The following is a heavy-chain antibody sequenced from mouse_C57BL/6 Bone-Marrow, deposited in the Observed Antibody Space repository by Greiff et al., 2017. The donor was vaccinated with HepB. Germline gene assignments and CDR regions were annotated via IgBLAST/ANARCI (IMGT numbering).Heavy chain of an antibody. CDR1: GYSITSGYY. Sequence: ESGPGLVKPSQSLSLTCSVTGYSITSGYYWNWIRQFPGNKLEWMGYISYDGSNNYNPSLKNRISITRDTSKNQFFLKLNSVTTEDTATYYCARSTMVTTSAMDYWGQGTSVTVSS. CDR3: ARSTMVTTSAMDY. CDR2: ISYDGSN. J-gene: IGHJ4*01. D-gene: IGHD2-2*01. V-gene: IGHV3-6*01.